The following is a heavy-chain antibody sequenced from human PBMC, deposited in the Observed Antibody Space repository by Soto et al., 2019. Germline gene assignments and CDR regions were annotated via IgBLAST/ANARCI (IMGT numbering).Heavy chain of an antibody. CDR3: AKEVAGMASPLG. CDR1: GFTFNNYG. CDR2: IWYDGSKK. V-gene: IGHV3-30*02. J-gene: IGHJ4*02. Sequence: PGGSLRLSCAVSGFTFNNYGMHWVRQAPGKGLEWVAVIWYDGSKKYYADSVKGRFTISRDNSNNTLYLQMNSLRAEDTAVYYCAKEVAGMASPLGWGQGTRDTVSS. D-gene: IGHD3-16*01.